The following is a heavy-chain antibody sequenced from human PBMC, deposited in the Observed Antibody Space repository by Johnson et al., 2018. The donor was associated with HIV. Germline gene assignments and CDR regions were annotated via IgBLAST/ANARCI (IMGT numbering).Heavy chain of an antibody. CDR1: GFTVSSNY. Sequence: VQLVESGGGVVQPGGSPRLSCAASGFTVSSNYMSWVRQAPGKGLEWVSVIYSGGSTYYADSVKGRFTISRDNSKNTLYLQMNSLRAEDTAVYYCARGAALPAAFDIWGQGTMVTVSS. V-gene: IGHV3-66*01. D-gene: IGHD2-15*01. CDR2: IYSGGST. J-gene: IGHJ3*02. CDR3: ARGAALPAAFDI.